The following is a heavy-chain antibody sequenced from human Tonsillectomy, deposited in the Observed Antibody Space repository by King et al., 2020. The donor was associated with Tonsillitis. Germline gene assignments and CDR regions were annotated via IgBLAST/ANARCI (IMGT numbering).Heavy chain of an antibody. CDR1: GFTFNYYG. CDR2: IRYDGSNK. D-gene: IGHD2-21*02. V-gene: IGHV3-30*02. J-gene: IGHJ4*02. CDR3: AKEGRRTATGDHLDY. Sequence: QLVQSGGGVVQPGGSLRLSCAASGFTFNYYGLHWVRQAPGKGLEWVAFIRYDGSNKYYADSVKGRFTISRDNSKNTLCLQMNSLRAEDTAVNYCAKEGRRTATGDHLDYWGQGTLVTVSS.